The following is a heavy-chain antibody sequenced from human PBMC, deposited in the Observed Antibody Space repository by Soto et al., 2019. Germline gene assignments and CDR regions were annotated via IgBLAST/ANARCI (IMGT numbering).Heavy chain of an antibody. CDR3: ARHASITMVRGVIITVAFDI. CDR2: IDPSDSYT. J-gene: IGHJ3*02. D-gene: IGHD3-10*01. Sequence: GESREISCKGSGYSFTSYWISWVRQMPGKGLEWMGRIDPSDSYTNYSPSFQGHVTISADKSISTAYLQWSSLKASDTAMYYCARHASITMVRGVIITVAFDIWGQGTMVTVSS. CDR1: GYSFTSYW. V-gene: IGHV5-10-1*01.